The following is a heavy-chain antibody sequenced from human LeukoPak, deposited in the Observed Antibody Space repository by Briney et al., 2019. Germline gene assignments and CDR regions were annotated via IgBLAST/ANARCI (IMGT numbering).Heavy chain of an antibody. CDR3: ARTGGYDYHIDH. CDR2: IYISGTT. CDR1: GVSISSYY. J-gene: IGHJ4*02. V-gene: IGHV4-4*07. D-gene: IGHD5-12*01. Sequence: KTSETLSLTCSVSGVSISSYYWSWVRQTAGKGLEWIGRIYISGTTNYNPSLNSRVTMSIDTSKNQFSLKLTSVIAADTGVYYCARTGGYDYHIDHWGQGTQVTVSS.